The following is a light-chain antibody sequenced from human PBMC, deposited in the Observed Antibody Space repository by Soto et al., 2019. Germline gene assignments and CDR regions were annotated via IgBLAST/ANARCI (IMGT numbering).Light chain of an antibody. CDR2: DAS. CDR1: QSISSW. V-gene: IGKV1-5*01. CDR3: QQYNRYSSWT. J-gene: IGKJ1*01. Sequence: DIQMTQSPSTLSASVGDRVTITCRASQSISSWLAWYQQKPGKAPKLLIYDASSLESGVPSRFSGSGYGTEFTLTISSLQPDDFATYYCQQYNRYSSWTFGQGTKVEIK.